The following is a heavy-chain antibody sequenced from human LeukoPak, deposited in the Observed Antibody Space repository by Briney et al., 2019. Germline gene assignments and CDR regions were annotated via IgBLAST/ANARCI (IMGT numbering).Heavy chain of an antibody. V-gene: IGHV3-74*01. CDR3: ARWGYCSGGNCHIDY. J-gene: IGHJ4*02. CDR2: INSDGSGT. Sequence: PGGSLTLSCAASGFTFTSYRMHWVRQAPGKGLVWVSRINSDGSGTTYADSVKGRFTISRENAKNSLYLEMNSLRAEDTAVYYCARWGYCSGGNCHIDYWGQGTLVTVTS. CDR1: GFTFTSYR. D-gene: IGHD2-15*01.